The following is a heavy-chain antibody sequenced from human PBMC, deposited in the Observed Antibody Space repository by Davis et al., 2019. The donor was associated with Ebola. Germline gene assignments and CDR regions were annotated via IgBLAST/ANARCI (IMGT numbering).Heavy chain of an antibody. J-gene: IGHJ4*02. V-gene: IGHV4-34*01. Sequence: GSLRLSCAASGFTFSDYYMSWIRQPPGKGLEWIGEVDHSGSTNYNPSLKSRVTISVDTSKNQFSLKLSSVTAADTAVYYCARGHTLVGATDFDYWGQGTLVTVSS. CDR1: GFTFSDYY. D-gene: IGHD1-26*01. CDR3: ARGHTLVGATDFDY. CDR2: VDHSGST.